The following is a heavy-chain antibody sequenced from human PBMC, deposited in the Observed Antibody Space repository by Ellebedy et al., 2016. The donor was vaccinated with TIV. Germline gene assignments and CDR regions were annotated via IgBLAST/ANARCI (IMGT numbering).Heavy chain of an antibody. CDR1: GGSISSGTYY. CDR2: IYYSGST. Sequence: GSLRLSCTVSGGSISSGTYYWGWIRQPPGKGLEWIGTIYYSGSTYYNPSLKSRVSISLDTSKNQFSLSLSSVTAADTALYYCARHALVLDIEPYDWFDPWGQGALVTVSS. D-gene: IGHD3-3*02. CDR3: ARHALVLDIEPYDWFDP. V-gene: IGHV4-39*01. J-gene: IGHJ5*02.